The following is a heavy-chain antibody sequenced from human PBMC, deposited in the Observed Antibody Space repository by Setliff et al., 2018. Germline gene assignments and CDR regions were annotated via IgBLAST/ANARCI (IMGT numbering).Heavy chain of an antibody. J-gene: IGHJ4*02. Sequence: ASVKVSCKASGYTFTSYDINWVRQATGQGLEWMGWMNPNSGNTGYAQKFQGRVTMTRNTSISTAYMELSSLRSEDAAVYYCARRVGSVGIQLPDYWGQGTLVTVSS. CDR1: GYTFTSYD. CDR2: MNPNSGNT. V-gene: IGHV1-8*02. CDR3: ARRVGSVGIQLPDY. D-gene: IGHD5-18*01.